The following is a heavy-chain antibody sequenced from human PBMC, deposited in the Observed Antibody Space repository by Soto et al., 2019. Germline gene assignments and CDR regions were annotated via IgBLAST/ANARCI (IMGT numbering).Heavy chain of an antibody. D-gene: IGHD3-3*01. CDR2: INPSGGST. Sequence: EASVKVSRKASGYTFTSYYMHWVRPAPGQGLEWMGIINPSGGSTSYAQKFQGRVTITADESTSTAYMELSSLRSDDTAVYYCARDLTSYGMDVWGQGTTVTVSS. CDR1: GYTFTSYY. CDR3: ARDLTSYGMDV. J-gene: IGHJ6*01. V-gene: IGHV1-46*01.